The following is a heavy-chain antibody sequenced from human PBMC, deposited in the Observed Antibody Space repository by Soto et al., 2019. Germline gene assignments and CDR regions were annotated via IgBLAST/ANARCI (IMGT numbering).Heavy chain of an antibody. V-gene: IGHV1-69*17. J-gene: IGHJ6*03. CDR3: RGGRLVGLGSGPYSVLDV. D-gene: IGHD3-10*01. CDR2: IIPVFGLV. CDR1: GGTPSNSA. Sequence: QVHLLLQSGAEVKKPGSSVKVSCKASGGTPSNSAISWVRQAPGQGLEWMGGIIPVFGLVKYAQNFQGRVTITGDKFTTTASRGWRSLGLEDRALYYWRGGRLVGLGSGPYSVLDVWGKGTTVTFSS.